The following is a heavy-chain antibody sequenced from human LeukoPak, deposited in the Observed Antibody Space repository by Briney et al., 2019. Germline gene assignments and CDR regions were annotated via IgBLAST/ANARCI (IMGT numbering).Heavy chain of an antibody. J-gene: IGHJ1*01. D-gene: IGHD5-12*01. CDR3: ARDSPGYGAYVS. Sequence: GGSLRLSCAASGFTFRSYSMNWVRQAPGKGLEWVACITSGSGYIWYADSVKGRFTISRDDAKNALYLQMDSLTAEDTAVYYCARDSPGYGAYVSWGQGTLVSVSS. CDR1: GFTFRSYS. V-gene: IGHV3-21*01. CDR2: ITSGSGYI.